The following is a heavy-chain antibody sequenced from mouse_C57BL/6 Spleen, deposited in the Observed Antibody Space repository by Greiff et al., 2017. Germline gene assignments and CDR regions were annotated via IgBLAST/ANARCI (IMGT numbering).Heavy chain of an antibody. V-gene: IGHV1-82*01. CDR1: GYAFSSSW. J-gene: IGHJ1*03. Sequence: VQLQQSGPELVKPGASVKISCKASGYAFSSSWMNWVKQRPGKGLEWIGRIYPGDGDTNYNGKFKAKATLTADKSSSTAYMQLSSLTSEDSAVYSGASSNYCGSSSVPWYFDVWGTGTTVTVSS. CDR3: ASSNYCGSSSVPWYFDV. D-gene: IGHD1-1*01. CDR2: IYPGDGDT.